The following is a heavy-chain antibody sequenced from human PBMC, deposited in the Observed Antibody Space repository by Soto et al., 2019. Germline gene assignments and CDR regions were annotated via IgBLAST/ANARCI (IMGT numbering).Heavy chain of an antibody. J-gene: IGHJ5*02. D-gene: IGHD1-20*01. V-gene: IGHV4-34*01. Sequence: SETLSLTCAVYGGSVNGYYWNWIRQPPGKGLEWIGAINHTGGTNHNPSLKSRVSMSVDTSKNQFSLRVSAVTAADTAIDYCATRITVFGLLIPPFDPWGQGTKVTVSS. CDR3: ATRITVFGLLIPPFDP. CDR1: GGSVNGYY. CDR2: INHTGGT.